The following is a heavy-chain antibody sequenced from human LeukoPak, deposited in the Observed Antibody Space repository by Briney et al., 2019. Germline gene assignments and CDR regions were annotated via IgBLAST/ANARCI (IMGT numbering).Heavy chain of an antibody. D-gene: IGHD2-21*02. CDR3: ARGSIPYCGGDCYSSY. J-gene: IGHJ4*02. CDR1: GGTFSSYA. Sequence: GASVKVSCKASGGTFSSYAISWVRQAPGQGLEWMGGIIPIFGTANYAQKFQGRVTITTDESTSTAYMELSSLRSEDTAVYYCARGSIPYCGGDCYSSYWGQGTLVTVSS. CDR2: IIPIFGTA. V-gene: IGHV1-69*05.